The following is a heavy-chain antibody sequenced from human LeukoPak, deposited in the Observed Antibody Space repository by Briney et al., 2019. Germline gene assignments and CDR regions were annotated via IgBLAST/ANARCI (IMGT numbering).Heavy chain of an antibody. D-gene: IGHD5-18*01. Sequence: PSETLSLTCTVSGGSISSGGYYWSWIRQHPGEGLEWIGYIYYSGSTYYNPSLKSRVTISVDTSKNQFSLKLSSVTAADTAVYYCARDRPDTKSYGMDVWGQGTTVTVSS. J-gene: IGHJ6*02. CDR2: IYYSGST. CDR3: ARDRPDTKSYGMDV. V-gene: IGHV4-31*03. CDR1: GGSISSGGYY.